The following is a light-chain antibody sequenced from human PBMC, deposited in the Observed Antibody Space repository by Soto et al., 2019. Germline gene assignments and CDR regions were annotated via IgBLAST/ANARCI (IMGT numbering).Light chain of an antibody. CDR2: DAS. V-gene: IGKV3-11*01. Sequence: EIVLTQSPATLSLSPGERATLSCRASQSVSSYLAWYQQKPGQAPRLLIYDASNRATGIPPRFSGSGSGTDFTLTISSLEPEDFAVYYCQQRSNRPETFGQGTKVEIK. CDR3: QQRSNRPET. J-gene: IGKJ1*01. CDR1: QSVSSY.